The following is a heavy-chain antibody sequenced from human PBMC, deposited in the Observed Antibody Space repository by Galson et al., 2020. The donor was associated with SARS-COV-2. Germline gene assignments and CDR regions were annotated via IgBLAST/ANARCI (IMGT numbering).Heavy chain of an antibody. CDR1: GGSIKNYY. V-gene: IGHV4-59*08. Sequence: ETSETLSLTCTVSGGSIKNYYWSWIRQPPGKGPEWIGFIYYTGSTNYNPSLKSRVTILVDTSENQVSLKLNSVTAADTAVYYCARTMVVVSYHMDVGGQGTAVAVSS. CDR3: ARTMVVVSYHMDV. J-gene: IGHJ6*02. D-gene: IGHD3-22*01. CDR2: IYYTGST.